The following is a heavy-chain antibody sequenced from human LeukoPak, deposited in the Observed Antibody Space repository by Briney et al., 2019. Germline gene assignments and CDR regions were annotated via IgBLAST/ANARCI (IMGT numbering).Heavy chain of an antibody. CDR2: IGRSGSTK. CDR1: GFTFSSFE. V-gene: IGHV3-48*03. Sequence: GGSLRLSCAASGFTFSSFEMNWVRQAPGKGLEWVSYIGRSGSTKYYADSVKGRFAISRDNAKNSLSLQMNSLRAEDTAVYYCARDRGGGDAFDIWGQGTMVTVSS. CDR3: ARDRGGGDAFDI. J-gene: IGHJ3*02. D-gene: IGHD2-15*01.